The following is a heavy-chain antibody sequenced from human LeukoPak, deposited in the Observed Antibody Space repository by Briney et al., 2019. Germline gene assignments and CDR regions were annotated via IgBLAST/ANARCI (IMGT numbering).Heavy chain of an antibody. J-gene: IGHJ4*02. D-gene: IGHD2-2*01. CDR2: ISGSGGST. CDR3: AKDHCSSTSCPLDY. V-gene: IGHV3-23*01. CDR1: GFTFSSYA. Sequence: RPGGSLRLSCAASGFTFSSYAMSWARQAPGKGLEWVSAISGSGGSTYYADSVKGRFTISRDNSKNTLYLQMNSLRAEDTAVYYCAKDHCSSTSCPLDYWGQGTLVTVSS.